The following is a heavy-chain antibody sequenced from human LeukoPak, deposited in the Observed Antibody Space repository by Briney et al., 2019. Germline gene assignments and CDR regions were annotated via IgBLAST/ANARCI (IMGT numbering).Heavy chain of an antibody. D-gene: IGHD3-22*01. Sequence: GGSLGLSCAASGFTFSDYYMSWIRQAPGKGLEWVSYISSSGSTIYYADSVKGRFTISRDSAKNSLYLQMNSLRAEDTAVYYCAREPSITMIVGWFDPWGQGTLVTVSS. J-gene: IGHJ5*02. V-gene: IGHV3-11*01. CDR3: AREPSITMIVGWFDP. CDR1: GFTFSDYY. CDR2: ISSSGSTI.